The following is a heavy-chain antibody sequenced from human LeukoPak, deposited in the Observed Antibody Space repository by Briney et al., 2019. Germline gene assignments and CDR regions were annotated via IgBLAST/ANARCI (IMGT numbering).Heavy chain of an antibody. CDR3: AKDPVYSSGWYDY. J-gene: IGHJ4*02. D-gene: IGHD6-19*01. Sequence: GGSLRLSCAASGFTVSSNYMSWVRQAPGKGLEWVSVIYSGGSTYYADSVKGRFTISRDNSKNTLYLQMNSLRAEDMAVYYCAKDPVYSSGWYDYWGQGTLVTVSS. V-gene: IGHV3-53*01. CDR2: IYSGGST. CDR1: GFTVSSNY.